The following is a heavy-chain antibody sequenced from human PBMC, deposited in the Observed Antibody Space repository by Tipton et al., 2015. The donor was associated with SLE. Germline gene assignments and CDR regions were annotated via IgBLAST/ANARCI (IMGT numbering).Heavy chain of an antibody. CDR3: ARLPVTTHDAFDF. V-gene: IGHV5-51*03. CDR1: GNDFTSYW. Sequence: QSGAEVKKPGESLKISCKVFGNDFTSYWVGWVRQRPREGLEWMGIIHPADSETLYSPSLQGQVTISADNSITTAYLQWTSLKASDTAIYYCARLPVTTHDAFDFWGQGTMVTVSS. D-gene: IGHD4-17*01. CDR2: IHPADSET. J-gene: IGHJ3*01.